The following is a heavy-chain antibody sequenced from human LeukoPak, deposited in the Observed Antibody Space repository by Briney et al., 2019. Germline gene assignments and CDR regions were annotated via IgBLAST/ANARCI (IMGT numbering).Heavy chain of an antibody. Sequence: ASVKVSCKASGYTFTGYYMHWVRQAPGQGLEWMGWINPNSGGTNYAQKFQGRVTMTWDTSISTAYMELSRLRSDDTAVYYCARDARWTIAVAVAYFDYWGQGTLVTVSS. CDR3: ARDARWTIAVAVAYFDY. V-gene: IGHV1-2*02. J-gene: IGHJ4*02. CDR2: INPNSGGT. D-gene: IGHD6-19*01. CDR1: GYTFTGYY.